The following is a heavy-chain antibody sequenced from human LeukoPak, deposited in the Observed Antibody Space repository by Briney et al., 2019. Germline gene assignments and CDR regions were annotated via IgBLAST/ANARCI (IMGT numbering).Heavy chain of an antibody. D-gene: IGHD4-11*01. CDR2: ISGSGGST. V-gene: IGHV3-23*01. Sequence: GSLLLSCAASGFPFISYAMSWVRQAPGKGLEWVSAISGSGGSTYYADSVKGRFTTSRDNSENTLYLHMDSLRADDPAVYYCARDPNGDYIGAFDFRGQGTMVTVSS. CDR3: ARDPNGDYIGAFDF. J-gene: IGHJ3*01. CDR1: GFPFISYA.